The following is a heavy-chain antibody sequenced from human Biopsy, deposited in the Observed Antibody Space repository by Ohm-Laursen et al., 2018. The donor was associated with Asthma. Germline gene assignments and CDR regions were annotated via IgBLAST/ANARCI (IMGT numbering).Heavy chain of an antibody. Sequence: SLRLSCAASGFTFSNYVMSWVRQAPGKGLDWVAVISFDGSNKNYTDSVKGRFTISRDNSRNTLHLQMNSLRVEDTAVYYCAKDVFPGWELRRGPDYWGQGTLVTVSS. J-gene: IGHJ4*02. D-gene: IGHD1-26*01. CDR3: AKDVFPGWELRRGPDY. V-gene: IGHV3-30*18. CDR1: GFTFSNYV. CDR2: ISFDGSNK.